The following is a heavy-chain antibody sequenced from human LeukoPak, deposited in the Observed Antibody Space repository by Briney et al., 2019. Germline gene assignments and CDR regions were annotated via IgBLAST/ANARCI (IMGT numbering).Heavy chain of an antibody. CDR2: IYYSGST. CDR1: GGSISSSNW. Sequence: SGTLSLTCAVSGGSISSSNWWSWVRQPPGKGLEWIGSIYYSGSTYYNPSLKSRVTISVDTSKNQFSLKLSSVTAADTAVYYCARDRFWSGYYGFTDYYYGMDVWGQGTTVTVSS. V-gene: IGHV4-4*02. J-gene: IGHJ6*02. D-gene: IGHD3-3*01. CDR3: ARDRFWSGYYGFTDYYYGMDV.